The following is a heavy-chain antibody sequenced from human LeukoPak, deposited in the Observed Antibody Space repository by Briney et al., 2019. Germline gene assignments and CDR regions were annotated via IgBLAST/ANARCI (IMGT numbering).Heavy chain of an antibody. CDR2: INTDGSST. J-gene: IGHJ4*02. V-gene: IGHV3-74*01. CDR3: AREVDIAMVKDY. CDR1: GVTFSRYW. D-gene: IGHD5-18*01. Sequence: QTGGSLRLSCAASGVTFSRYWMHCVRQAPGKGLVWVSRINTDGSSTSYADSVKGRFTISRDNAKNTLSLQMNSLRAEDTAVYYCAREVDIAMVKDYWGQGTLVTVSS.